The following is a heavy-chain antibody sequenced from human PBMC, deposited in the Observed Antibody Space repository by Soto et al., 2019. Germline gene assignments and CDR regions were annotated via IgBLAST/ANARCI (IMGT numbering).Heavy chain of an antibody. CDR2: ISAYNGNT. CDR3: ARVGSTSVTGYYYYGMDV. V-gene: IGHV1-18*01. CDR1: GYTFTSYG. Sequence: ASVKVSCKASGYTFTSYGISWVRQAPGQGLEWMGWISAYNGNTNYAQKLQGRVTMTTDTSTSTAYMELRSLRSDDTAVYYCARVGSTSVTGYYYYGMDVWGQGTTVTAP. D-gene: IGHD2-21*02. J-gene: IGHJ6*02.